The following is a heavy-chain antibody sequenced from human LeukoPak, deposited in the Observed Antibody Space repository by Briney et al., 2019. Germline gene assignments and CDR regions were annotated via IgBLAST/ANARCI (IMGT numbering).Heavy chain of an antibody. J-gene: IGHJ1*01. CDR1: GFTFSSYA. Sequence: PGGSLRLSCAASGFTFSSYAMHWVRQAPGKGPEHVAAISGNGDKTHYGSSVQGRFTVSRDNSKNTLYLQMGSLRTEDMAVYYCARAPPLERIGWYGEDEFRGQGTLVTVSS. V-gene: IGHV3-64*01. D-gene: IGHD6-19*01. CDR2: ISGNGDKT. CDR3: ARAPPLERIGWYGEDEF.